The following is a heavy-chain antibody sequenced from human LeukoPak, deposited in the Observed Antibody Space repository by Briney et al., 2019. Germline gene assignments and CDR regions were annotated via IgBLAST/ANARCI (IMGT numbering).Heavy chain of an antibody. CDR1: GFTFSDYY. J-gene: IGHJ3*02. D-gene: IGHD6-13*01. V-gene: IGHV3-11*01. CDR2: ISSSGSTI. CDR3: ARDEAAGTEDDAFDI. Sequence: PGGSLRLSCAASGFTFSDYYMSWIRQAPGKGLEWVSYISSSGSTIYYADSVKGRFTISRDNAKNSLYLQMNSLRAEDTAVYYCARDEAAGTEDDAFDIWGQGTVVTVSS.